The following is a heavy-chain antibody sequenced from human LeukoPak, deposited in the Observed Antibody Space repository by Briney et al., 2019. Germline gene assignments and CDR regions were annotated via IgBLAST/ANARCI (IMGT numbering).Heavy chain of an antibody. CDR1: GDSVSSNSAA. CDR3: ARQIFGVVITWYYFDY. CDR2: TYYRSKWYN. Sequence: SQTLSLTCAISGDSVSSNSAAWNWIRQSPSRGLEWLGGTYYRSKWYNDYAVSVKSRITINPDTSKNQFSLQLNSVTPEDTAVYYCARQIFGVVITWYYFDYWGQGTLVTVSS. D-gene: IGHD3-3*01. V-gene: IGHV6-1*01. J-gene: IGHJ4*02.